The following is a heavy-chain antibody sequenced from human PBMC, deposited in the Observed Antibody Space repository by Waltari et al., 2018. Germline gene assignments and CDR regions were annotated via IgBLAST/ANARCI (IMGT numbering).Heavy chain of an antibody. V-gene: IGHV1-69*10. Sequence: QVQLVQSGAEVKKPESSVKVSCKASGGTFCSYAISWLQQAPGRGLEWLGGIIPILGIANYEQKVQGRVTITADKSTSTAYMGLSSLRCVDTAVYYCARGYYDYIWGSDRSEWCDAWGQGTLVTVSS. CDR3: ARGYYDYIWGSDRSEWCDA. D-gene: IGHD3-16*02. CDR2: IIPILGIA. CDR1: GGTFCSYA. J-gene: IGHJ5*02.